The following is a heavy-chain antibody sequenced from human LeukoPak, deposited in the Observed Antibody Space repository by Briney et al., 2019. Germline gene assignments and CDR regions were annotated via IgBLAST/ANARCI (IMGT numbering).Heavy chain of an antibody. V-gene: IGHV3-23*01. J-gene: IGHJ4*02. CDR2: ISASGSNT. CDR1: GFTFNNHA. D-gene: IGHD4/OR15-4a*01. CDR3: ARGIYDYALDF. Sequence: PGGSLRLSCAASGFTFNNHAMTWVRQAPGKGLEWFSLISASGSNTYYAGSVKGRFIISRDNSKNTLNLQMSNLRAEDTALYYCARGIYDYALDFWGQGALVTVSS.